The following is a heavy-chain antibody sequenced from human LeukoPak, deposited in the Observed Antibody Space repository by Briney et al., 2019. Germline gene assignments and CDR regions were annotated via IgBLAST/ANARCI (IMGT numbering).Heavy chain of an antibody. D-gene: IGHD6-19*01. CDR2: IIPILGIA. CDR3: ARLGGSSGWLNDY. J-gene: IGHJ4*02. Sequence: GSSVTVSFKSSGGTFISYAISWVRQAPGQGREWMGRIIPILGIANYAQKFQGRVTITADKSTSTAYMELSSLRSEDTAVYYCARLGGSSGWLNDYWGQGTLVTVSS. V-gene: IGHV1-69*04. CDR1: GGTFISYA.